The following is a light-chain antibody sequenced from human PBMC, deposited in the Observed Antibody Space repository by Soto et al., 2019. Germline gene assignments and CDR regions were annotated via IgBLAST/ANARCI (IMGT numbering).Light chain of an antibody. J-gene: IGKJ1*01. CDR3: QHYGGSLWT. Sequence: VSSQSPGTLSLSPEERATLSCRASQSVSGNSLAWYRQNRGQAPRLIIYDVSTRATGIPDRFSGSGSGTDFTLTISRLEPEDFALFFCQHYGGSLWTFGQGTKVDI. V-gene: IGKV3-20*01. CDR2: DVS. CDR1: QSVSGNS.